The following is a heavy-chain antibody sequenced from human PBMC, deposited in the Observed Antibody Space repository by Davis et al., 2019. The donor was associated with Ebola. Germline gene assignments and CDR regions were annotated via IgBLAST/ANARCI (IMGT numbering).Heavy chain of an antibody. J-gene: IGHJ4*02. CDR2: IYPADSDT. V-gene: IGHV5-51*01. CDR1: GYSFSSYW. D-gene: IGHD3-9*01. Sequence: GESLKISCKGSGYSFSSYWIGWVRLIPGKGLEWMGIIYPADSDTRYSPSFQGQVTISADKSISTAYLQWSSLKASDSAIYYCARVDMLTGYSFDYWGRGTVVTVSS. CDR3: ARVDMLTGYSFDY.